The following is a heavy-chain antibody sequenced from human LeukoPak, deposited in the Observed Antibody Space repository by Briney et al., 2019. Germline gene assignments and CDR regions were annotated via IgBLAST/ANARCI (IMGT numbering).Heavy chain of an antibody. J-gene: IGHJ4*02. CDR3: AKEYAPFVGFDY. CDR1: GFTFSTCG. V-gene: IGHV3-33*06. CDR2: VWINGINK. Sequence: SLRLSCGASGFTFSTCGMQWLRQAPGQGLEWVAVVWINGINKYYEDSVKGRFTISRDNSNNTLSLQMHSLRTADTAIYYCAKEYAPFVGFDYWGEGILVSVSS. D-gene: IGHD1-26*01.